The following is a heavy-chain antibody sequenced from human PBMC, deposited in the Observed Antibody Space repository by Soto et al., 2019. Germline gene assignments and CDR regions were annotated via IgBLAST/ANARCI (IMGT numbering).Heavy chain of an antibody. D-gene: IGHD3-3*01. CDR1: GGTFSSYT. J-gene: IGHJ4*02. V-gene: IGHV1-69*02. CDR3: ARSRGVTTFDY. CDR2: IIPILGIA. Sequence: QVQLVQSGAEVKKPGSSVKVSCKASGGTFSSYTISWVRQAPGQGLEWMGRIIPILGIANYAQKFQGRVTITADNTTSTAYMELSSLRSEDTAVYYCARSRGVTTFDYWGQGTLVTVSS.